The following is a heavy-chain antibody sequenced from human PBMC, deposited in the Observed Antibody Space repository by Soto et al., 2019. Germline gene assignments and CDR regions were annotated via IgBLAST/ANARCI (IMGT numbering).Heavy chain of an antibody. CDR2: IYYTGST. V-gene: IGHV4-59*01. CDR1: GGSIDSFY. J-gene: IGHJ4*02. D-gene: IGHD3-10*01. Sequence: PSETLSLTCTVSGGSIDSFYWSWTRQSPGKGLEWIGYIYYTGSTVYNPSLKTRVTTSLDTSKTQFSLKLRSVTAADTAVYYCARVKYGSGSYLHTFDYWGQGALVTVSS. CDR3: ARVKYGSGSYLHTFDY.